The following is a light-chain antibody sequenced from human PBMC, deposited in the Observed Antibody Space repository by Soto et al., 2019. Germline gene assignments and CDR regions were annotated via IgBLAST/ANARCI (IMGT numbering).Light chain of an antibody. CDR3: QRYGGSPPVT. J-gene: IGKJ4*01. Sequence: EVVLTQSPGTLSLSPGERATLSCRASQSFSSSNLAWYQHKPGQPPKLIVYSASRRATGIPDRFSGSGSGTDFTLTISRLEPEVFALYYCQRYGGSPPVTFGGGTKVDIK. V-gene: IGKV3-20*01. CDR2: SAS. CDR1: QSFSSSN.